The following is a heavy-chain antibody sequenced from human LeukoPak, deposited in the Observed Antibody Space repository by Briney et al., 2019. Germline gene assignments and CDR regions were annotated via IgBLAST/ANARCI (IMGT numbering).Heavy chain of an antibody. D-gene: IGHD1-1*01. CDR2: INPNSGGT. CDR1: GYTFTGYY. V-gene: IGHV1-2*02. Sequence: GASVKVSCKASGYTFTGYYMHWVRQAPGQGLEWMGWINPNSGGTNYAQKFQGRVTMTRDTSISTAYMELSRLRSDDTAVYYCARTWRYNWNDGRVDWFDPWGQGTLVTVSS. J-gene: IGHJ5*02. CDR3: ARTWRYNWNDGRVDWFDP.